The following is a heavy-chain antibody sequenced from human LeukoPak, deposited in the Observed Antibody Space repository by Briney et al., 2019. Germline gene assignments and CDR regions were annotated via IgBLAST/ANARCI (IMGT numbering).Heavy chain of an antibody. CDR1: GFTFDDYA. J-gene: IGHJ6*02. Sequence: GRSLRLSCAASGFTFDDYAMHWVRQAPGKGLEWVSGISWNSGSIGYADSVKGRFTISRDNAKNSLYLQMNSLRAEDTAVYYCAKDKGAGRYGYPYYGRDVWGQGTTVTVSS. D-gene: IGHD5-24*01. V-gene: IGHV3-9*01. CDR3: AKDKGAGRYGYPYYGRDV. CDR2: ISWNSGSI.